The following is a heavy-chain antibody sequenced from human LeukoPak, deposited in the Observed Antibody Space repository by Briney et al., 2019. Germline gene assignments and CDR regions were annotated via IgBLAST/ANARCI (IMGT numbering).Heavy chain of an antibody. CDR2: INPNSGGT. CDR1: GYTFTGYY. CDR3: ARGDYYDSSGYYQTPGWFDP. Sequence: GASVKVSCKASGYTFTGYYMHWVRQAPGQGLEWMGWINPNSGGTNYAQKFQGRVTMTRDTSISTAYMELSRLRSDDTAVYYCARGDYYDSSGYYQTPGWFDPWGQGTLDTVSS. V-gene: IGHV1-2*02. J-gene: IGHJ5*02. D-gene: IGHD3-22*01.